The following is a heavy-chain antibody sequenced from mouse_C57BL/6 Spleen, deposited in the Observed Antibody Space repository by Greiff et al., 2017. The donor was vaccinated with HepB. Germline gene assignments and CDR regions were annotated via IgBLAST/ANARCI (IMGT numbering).Heavy chain of an antibody. CDR1: GYTFTSYG. J-gene: IGHJ3*01. Sequence: QVQLKESGAELARPGASVKLSCKASGYTFTSYGISWVKQRTGQGLEWIGEIYPRSGNTYYNEKFKGKATLTADKSSSTAYMELRSLTSEDSAVYFCACYYDYDGGFAYWGQGTLVTVSA. D-gene: IGHD2-4*01. CDR3: ACYYDYDGGFAY. CDR2: IYPRSGNT. V-gene: IGHV1-81*01.